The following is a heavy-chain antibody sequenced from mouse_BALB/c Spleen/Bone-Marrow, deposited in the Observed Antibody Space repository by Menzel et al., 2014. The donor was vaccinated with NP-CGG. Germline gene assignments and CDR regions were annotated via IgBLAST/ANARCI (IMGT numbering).Heavy chain of an antibody. CDR1: GFTFTDYY. J-gene: IGHJ1*01. V-gene: IGHV7-3*02. Sequence: EVKLEESGGGLVQPGGSLRLSRATSGFTFTDYYMSWVRQTPGKALEWLGFIRNKANGYTTGYSVSVKGRFTISRDNSQSILYLQMNTLRAEDSATYYCARDENYDIYWYFDVWGAGTTVTVSS. D-gene: IGHD1-1*01. CDR2: IRNKANGYTT. CDR3: ARDENYDIYWYFDV.